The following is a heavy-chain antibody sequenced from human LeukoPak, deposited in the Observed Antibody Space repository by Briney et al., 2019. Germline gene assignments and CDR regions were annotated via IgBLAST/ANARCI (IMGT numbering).Heavy chain of an antibody. CDR1: GFTFSSYA. V-gene: IGHV3-21*01. D-gene: IGHD2-2*01. Sequence: AGGSLRLSCAASGFTFSSYAMSWVRQAPGKGLEWVSSISSSSSYIYYADSVKGRFTISRDNAKNSLYLQMNSLRAEDTAVYYCARGLVPAAPPYYYMDVWGKGTTVTVSS. J-gene: IGHJ6*03. CDR2: ISSSSSYI. CDR3: ARGLVPAAPPYYYMDV.